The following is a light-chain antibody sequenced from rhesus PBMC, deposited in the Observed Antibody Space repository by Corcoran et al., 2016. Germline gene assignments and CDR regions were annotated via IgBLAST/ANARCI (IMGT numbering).Light chain of an antibody. J-gene: IGKJ2*01. CDR3: MQRKAVPYS. CDR1: QSLLHTDGFTY. CDR2: GGS. Sequence: DIVMTQTPLSLPVTPGESASISRRSSQSLLHTDGFTYLDWYLQKPGQSPEILIHGGSNRASGDPYRFRGRGACTDFTLEISKVEAEDVGVYYCMQRKAVPYSFGQETKVEIK. V-gene: IGKV2-61*01.